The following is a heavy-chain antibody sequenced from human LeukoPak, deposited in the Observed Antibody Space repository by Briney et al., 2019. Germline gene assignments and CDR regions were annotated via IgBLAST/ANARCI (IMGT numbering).Heavy chain of an antibody. V-gene: IGHV3-48*01. CDR1: GFTFSSYS. J-gene: IGHJ5*02. CDR3: SKDLTSDFGGDFDP. Sequence: GGSLRLSCAAYGFTFSSYSMNWVRQAPGKGLEWVSYISSSSSTIYYADSVKGRFTISRDNAKKLLYLQMNSLRAEDTAVYYCSKDLTSDFGGDFDPWGQGTLVTVSS. CDR2: ISSSSSTI. D-gene: IGHD3-10*01.